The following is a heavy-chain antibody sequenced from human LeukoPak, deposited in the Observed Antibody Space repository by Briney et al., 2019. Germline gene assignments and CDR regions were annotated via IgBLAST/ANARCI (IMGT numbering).Heavy chain of an antibody. V-gene: IGHV3-48*03. CDR1: GFTFSSYE. Sequence: GGSLRLSCAASGFTFSSYEMNWVRQAPGKGLEWVSYISSSGSTIYYADSVKGRFTISRDSAKNSLYLQMNSLRAEDTAVYYCAREVSVTGYYFDYWGQGTLVTVSS. CDR2: ISSSGSTI. J-gene: IGHJ4*02. D-gene: IGHD2-21*02. CDR3: AREVSVTGYYFDY.